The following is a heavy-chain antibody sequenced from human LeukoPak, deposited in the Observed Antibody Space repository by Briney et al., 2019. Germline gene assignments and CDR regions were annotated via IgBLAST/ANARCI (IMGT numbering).Heavy chain of an antibody. CDR1: GFTFSSYG. Sequence: GGSLRLSCAASGFTFSSYGMHWVRQAPGKGLEWVAFIRYDGSNKYYADSVKGQFTISRDNSKNTLYLQMNSLRAEDTAVYYCAKDYYYGSGSYYDYWGQGTLVTVSS. CDR2: IRYDGSNK. J-gene: IGHJ4*02. D-gene: IGHD3-10*01. CDR3: AKDYYYGSGSYYDY. V-gene: IGHV3-30*02.